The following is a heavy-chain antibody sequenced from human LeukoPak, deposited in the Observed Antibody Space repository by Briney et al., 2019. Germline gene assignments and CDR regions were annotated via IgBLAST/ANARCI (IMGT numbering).Heavy chain of an antibody. Sequence: PGGSLRLSCAASGFTFSSYEMNWVRQAPGKGLEWVSYISSSGSTIYYADSVKGRFTISRDNAKNSLYLQMNSVRAEDTAAYYCAELGITMSGGVWGKGTMVTISS. CDR2: ISSSGSTI. J-gene: IGHJ6*04. CDR3: AELGITMSGGV. V-gene: IGHV3-48*03. CDR1: GFTFSSYE. D-gene: IGHD3-10*02.